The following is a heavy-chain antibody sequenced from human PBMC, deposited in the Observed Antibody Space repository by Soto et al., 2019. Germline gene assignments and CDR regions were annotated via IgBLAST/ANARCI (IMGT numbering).Heavy chain of an antibody. CDR3: AIDSSSRDNWFVP. Sequence: SETLSLTCTVSGGSISSYYWSWIRQPPGKGLEWIGYIYYSGSTNYNPSLKSRVTISVDTSKNQFSLKLSSVTAADTAVYYCAIDSSSRDNWFVPWGPGTLVTVSS. V-gene: IGHV4-59*01. J-gene: IGHJ5*02. D-gene: IGHD6-13*01. CDR2: IYYSGST. CDR1: GGSISSYY.